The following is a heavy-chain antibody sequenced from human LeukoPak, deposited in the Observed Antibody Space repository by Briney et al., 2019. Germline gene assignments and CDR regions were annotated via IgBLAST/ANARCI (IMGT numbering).Heavy chain of an antibody. D-gene: IGHD3-16*01. V-gene: IGHV3-48*03. J-gene: IGHJ4*02. CDR3: ARVGAYAAVNC. CDR1: GFAFSTYE. CDR2: ISSSGSTI. Sequence: GGSLRLSCAASGFAFSTYEMNWVRQAPGKGLEWVSYISSSGSTIYYADSVKGRFTISRDNAKNSLYLQMNSLRAEDTAVYYCARVGAYAAVNCWGQGTLVTVSS.